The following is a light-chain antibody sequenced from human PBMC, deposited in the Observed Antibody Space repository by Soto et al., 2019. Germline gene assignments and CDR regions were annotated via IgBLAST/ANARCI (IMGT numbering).Light chain of an antibody. Sequence: EIVLTQSPGTLSLSPGERAALSCRASQSVSSSSLAWYQQKPGQAPRLLVYGASSRATGVPDRFSGSGSGTDFTLIITSLRPEDFALYFCQQYGSSPQTFGRGTKVESK. J-gene: IGKJ4*02. V-gene: IGKV3-20*01. CDR1: QSVSSSS. CDR2: GAS. CDR3: QQYGSSPQT.